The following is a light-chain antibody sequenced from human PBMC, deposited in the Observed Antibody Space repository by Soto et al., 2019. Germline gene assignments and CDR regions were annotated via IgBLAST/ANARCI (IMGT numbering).Light chain of an antibody. CDR3: MKVTHWPPGYT. Sequence: DVVMTQSPLSLPVTLGQPASISCRSSQSLVHSDGNTYLNWFQQRPGQSPRRLIYKVSNRDSGVPDRFSGSGSGTDFTLKISRVEAEDVGIYYCMKVTHWPPGYTFGQGTKLEIK. V-gene: IGKV2-30*02. J-gene: IGKJ2*01. CDR2: KVS. CDR1: QSLVHSDGNTY.